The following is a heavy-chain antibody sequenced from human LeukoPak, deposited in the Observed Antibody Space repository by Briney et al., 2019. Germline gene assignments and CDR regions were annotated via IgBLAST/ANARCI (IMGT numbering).Heavy chain of an antibody. V-gene: IGHV3-23*01. D-gene: IGHD3-10*01. CDR2: VSSTGSGT. CDR3: AKDGPLLWFAPTED. Sequence: GGSLRLSCVASGFTFSTDGVSSVRQAPGKGLEWVAAVSSTGSGTYYPDSLKGRFIISRDNSQNTVFLQMSSLRPEDTAFYFCAKDGPLLWFAPTEDWGQGILVTVSS. J-gene: IGHJ4*02. CDR1: GFTFSTDG.